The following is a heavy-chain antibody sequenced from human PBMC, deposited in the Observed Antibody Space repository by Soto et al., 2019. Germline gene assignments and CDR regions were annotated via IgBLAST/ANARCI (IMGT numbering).Heavy chain of an antibody. CDR3: TMYPRMAFFGGPFDS. Sequence: PSETLSLTCTVSGGSVTSTTYYCTLIRQPPGKGLEWIGSIFYRGSTYYNTSLKSRFTISVDTSKNQFSLKLSSPAAAATALYCCTMYPRMAFFGGPFDSWGRGGLVTVSS. D-gene: IGHD3-16*01. CDR2: IFYRGST. CDR1: GGSVTSTTYY. J-gene: IGHJ4*02. V-gene: IGHV4-39*01.